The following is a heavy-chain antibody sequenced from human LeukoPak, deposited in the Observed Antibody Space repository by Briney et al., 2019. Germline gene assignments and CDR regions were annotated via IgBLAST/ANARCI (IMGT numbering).Heavy chain of an antibody. V-gene: IGHV5-10-1*01. D-gene: IGHD2-2*01. CDR2: IDPSDSYN. Sequence: ESLKISCKGSGYSFTSYWISWVRQIPGKGLEWMGRIDPSDSYNNYSPSFQGHVTISADKSISTAYLQWSSLKASDTAMYYRSISSTSPLSYWGQRTLVTVSS. CDR3: SISSTSPLSY. J-gene: IGHJ4*02. CDR1: GYSFTSYW.